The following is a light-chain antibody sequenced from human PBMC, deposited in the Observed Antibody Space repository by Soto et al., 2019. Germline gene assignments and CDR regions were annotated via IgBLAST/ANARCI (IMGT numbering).Light chain of an antibody. CDR2: GTS. CDR3: QQDGSSPWT. V-gene: IGKV3-20*01. Sequence: EIVLTQSPGTLCLSPGERATLSCRASQSVSSSHLAWYQQKPGQAPRLLIYGTSSRATGIPDRFSGSGSGTDFTLTISRLEPEDFAVYYCQQDGSSPWTFGQGTKVEIK. J-gene: IGKJ1*01. CDR1: QSVSSSH.